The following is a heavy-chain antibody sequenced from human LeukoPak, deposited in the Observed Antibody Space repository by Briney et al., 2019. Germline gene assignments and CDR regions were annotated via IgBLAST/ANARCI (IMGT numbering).Heavy chain of an antibody. D-gene: IGHD2-15*01. CDR3: ARVGGYCSGGSCDGAFGY. CDR1: GFTFSSYS. J-gene: IGHJ4*02. V-gene: IGHV3-21*01. Sequence: GGSLRLSCAASGFTFSSYSMNWVRQAPGKGLEWVSSISSSSSYIYYADSVKGRFTISRDNAKNSLYLQMNSLRAEDTAVYYCARVGGYCSGGSCDGAFGYWGQGTLVTVSS. CDR2: ISSSSSYI.